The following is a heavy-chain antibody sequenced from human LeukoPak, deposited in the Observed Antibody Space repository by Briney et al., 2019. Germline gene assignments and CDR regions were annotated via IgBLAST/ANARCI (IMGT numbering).Heavy chain of an antibody. J-gene: IGHJ4*02. Sequence: GGSLRLSCAASGFTFSFYSMNWVRQAPGKGLEWVSYISSSGSTIYYADSVKGRFTISRDNAKNSLYLQMNSLRAEDTAVYYCARGDCSSTSCYFDYWGQGTLVTVSS. V-gene: IGHV3-48*04. D-gene: IGHD2-2*01. CDR2: ISSSGSTI. CDR1: GFTFSFYS. CDR3: ARGDCSSTSCYFDY.